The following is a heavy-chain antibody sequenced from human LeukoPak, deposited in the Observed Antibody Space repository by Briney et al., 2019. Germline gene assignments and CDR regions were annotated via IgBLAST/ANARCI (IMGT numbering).Heavy chain of an antibody. CDR2: VWYDGNNK. CDR3: ARDPDRSGFDF. J-gene: IGHJ4*02. CDR1: GFTFINYG. Sequence: GGSLRLSCAASGFTFINYGMYWVRQAPGKGLEWVATVWYDGNNKYYADSVRGRFTISRDNSKNMLYLHMNSLRVKDTAIYYCARDPDRSGFDFWGQGTLVTVSS. D-gene: IGHD1-14*01. V-gene: IGHV3-33*07.